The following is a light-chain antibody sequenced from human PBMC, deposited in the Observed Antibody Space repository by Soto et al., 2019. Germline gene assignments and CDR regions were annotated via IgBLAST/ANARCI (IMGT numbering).Light chain of an antibody. CDR2: QVT. Sequence: QSVLTQPASVSGSPGQSITISCIGGSSDIAGFNYISWFQHHPGKAPKLLIYQVTARPSGVSNRFSGSKFGNTASLTISGLQPDDEADYYCTSYSSTSFYVFGPGTKVTVL. J-gene: IGLJ1*01. CDR3: TSYSSTSFYV. V-gene: IGLV2-14*01. CDR1: SSDIAGFNY.